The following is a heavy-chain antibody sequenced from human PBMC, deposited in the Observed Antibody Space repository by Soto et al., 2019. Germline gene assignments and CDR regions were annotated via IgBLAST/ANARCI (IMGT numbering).Heavy chain of an antibody. CDR3: AADWSNRPFDF. CDR1: GFTLTSAD. CDR2: IVGGSGST. J-gene: IGHJ4*02. D-gene: IGHD3-3*01. Sequence: RASVKVSCKASGFTLTSADVQWVRQTRGQRLEWIGWIVGGSGSTNYAQQFQGRLAITRDMSTSTVYMELSSLRSEDTAVYYCAADWSNRPFDFWGQGTLVTVSS. V-gene: IGHV1-58*01.